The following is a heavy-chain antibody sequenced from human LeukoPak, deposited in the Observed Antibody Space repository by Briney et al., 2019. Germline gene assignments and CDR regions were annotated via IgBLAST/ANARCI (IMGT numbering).Heavy chain of an antibody. D-gene: IGHD2-21*02. CDR1: GFTFSNYA. V-gene: IGHV3-30-3*01. J-gene: IGHJ3*02. CDR3: VLTVVNAFYI. CDR2: ISYDGSNK. Sequence: GRSLRLSCAASGFTFSNYALHWVRQAPGKGLEWVAVISYDGSNKYYADSVKGRFTISRDNSENTLYLQTNSLRAEDTAVYYCVLTVVNAFYIWGQGTLVTVSS.